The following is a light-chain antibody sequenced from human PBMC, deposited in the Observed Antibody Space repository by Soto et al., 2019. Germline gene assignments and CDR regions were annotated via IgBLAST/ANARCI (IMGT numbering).Light chain of an antibody. CDR2: EVT. CDR1: SSDIGSYNY. V-gene: IGLV2-8*01. Sequence: QSALTQPPSASGSPGQSVAISCTGTSSDIGSYNYVSWYQQHPGKVPKLIISEVTKRPSGVPDRFSGSKSGNTASLTISGLQVDDEADYYCASFAASPVFGGGTKLIVL. CDR3: ASFAASPV. J-gene: IGLJ3*02.